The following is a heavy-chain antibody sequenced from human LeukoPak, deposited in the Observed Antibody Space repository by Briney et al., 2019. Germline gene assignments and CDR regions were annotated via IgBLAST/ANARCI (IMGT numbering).Heavy chain of an antibody. J-gene: IGHJ3*02. CDR1: GFTFSSYG. V-gene: IGHV3-33*01. CDR3: AREWELLAHAFDI. Sequence: PGGSLRLSCAASGFTFSSYGMHWVRQAPGKGLEWVAVIWYDGSNKYYADSVKGRFTISRDNSKNTLYLQMNSLRAEDTAVYYCAREWELLAHAFDIGGQGTMVTVSS. D-gene: IGHD1-26*01. CDR2: IWYDGSNK.